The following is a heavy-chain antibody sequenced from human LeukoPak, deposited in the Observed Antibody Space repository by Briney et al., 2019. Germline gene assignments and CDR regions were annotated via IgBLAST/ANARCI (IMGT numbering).Heavy chain of an antibody. V-gene: IGHV4-34*01. D-gene: IGHD2-2*01. CDR2: INHSGST. CDR3: ARGSRSWNFDY. Sequence: SSETLSLTCAVYGGSFSGYYWSWIRQPPGKGLEWIGEINHSGSTDYNPSLKSRVTISVDTTKNQVCLKLSSVTAADTAVYYCARGSRSWNFDYWGQGTLVTVSS. J-gene: IGHJ4*02. CDR1: GGSFSGYY.